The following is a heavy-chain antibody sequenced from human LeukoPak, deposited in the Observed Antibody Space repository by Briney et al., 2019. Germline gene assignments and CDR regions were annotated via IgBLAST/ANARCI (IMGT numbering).Heavy chain of an antibody. CDR3: ARDTYYDSSGYYY. CDR2: ISSSGSII. V-gene: IGHV3-11*04. CDR1: GFTFSDYY. J-gene: IGHJ4*02. Sequence: GGSLRLSCAASGFTFSDYYMSWIRQAPGKGLEWVSYISSSGSIIYYADSVKGRFTISRDNAKNSLYMQMNSLRAEDTAVYYCARDTYYDSSGYYYWGQGTLVTVSS. D-gene: IGHD3-22*01.